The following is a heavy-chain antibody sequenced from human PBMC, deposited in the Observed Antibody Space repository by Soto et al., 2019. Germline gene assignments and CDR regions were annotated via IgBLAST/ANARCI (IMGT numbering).Heavy chain of an antibody. CDR3: ARDCGVDCSGYYYYGMDV. Sequence: QVQLVQSGAGVKKPGSSVKVSCKASGGTFIRYAISWVRQAPGQGLEWMGGIIPIFGTANYAQKFQGRVTITADESTSTAYRELSSMRSDDTAVYYCARDCGVDCSGYYYYGMDVWGQGTTVTVS. D-gene: IGHD2-21*02. CDR1: GGTFIRYA. V-gene: IGHV1-69*12. CDR2: IIPIFGTA. J-gene: IGHJ6*02.